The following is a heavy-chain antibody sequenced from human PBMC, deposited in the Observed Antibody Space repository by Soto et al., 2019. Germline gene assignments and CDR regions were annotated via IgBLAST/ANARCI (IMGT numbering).Heavy chain of an antibody. V-gene: IGHV1-3*01. CDR2: INAGNGNT. CDR1: GYTFTSYA. J-gene: IGHJ6*02. D-gene: IGHD5-18*01. CDR3: ARLGYSYGRGDYYYYGMDV. Sequence: ASVKVSCKASGYTFTSYAMHWVRQAPGQRLEWMGWINAGNGNTKYSQKFQGRVTITRDTSASIAYMELSSLRSEDTAVYYCARLGYSYGRGDYYYYGMDVWGQGTTVTVSS.